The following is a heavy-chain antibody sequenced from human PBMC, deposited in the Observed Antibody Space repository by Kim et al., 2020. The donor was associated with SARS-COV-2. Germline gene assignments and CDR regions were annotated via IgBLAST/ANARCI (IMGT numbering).Heavy chain of an antibody. CDR2: ISSSSSYT. CDR1: GFTFSDYY. J-gene: IGHJ4*02. V-gene: IGHV3-11*05. D-gene: IGHD2-21*02. CDR3: ARGGPEVVTAHPLDY. Sequence: GGSLRLSCAASGFTFSDYYMSWIRQAPGKGLEWVSYISSSSSYTNYADSVKGRFTISRDNAKNSLYLQMNSLRAEDTAVYYCARGGPEVVTAHPLDYWGQGTLVTVSS.